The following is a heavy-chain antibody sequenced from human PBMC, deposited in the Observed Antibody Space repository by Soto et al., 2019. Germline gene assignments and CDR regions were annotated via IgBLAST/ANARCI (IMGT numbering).Heavy chain of an antibody. J-gene: IGHJ6*03. Sequence: GGSLRLSCAASGFSFSNYGMHWVRQAPGKGLEWVANIKQDGSEKYYVDSVKGRFTISRDNAKNSLYLQMNSLRAEDTAVYYCARVDHYYYYMDVWGKGTTVTVSS. CDR1: GFSFSNYG. CDR2: IKQDGSEK. V-gene: IGHV3-7*01. CDR3: ARVDHYYYYMDV.